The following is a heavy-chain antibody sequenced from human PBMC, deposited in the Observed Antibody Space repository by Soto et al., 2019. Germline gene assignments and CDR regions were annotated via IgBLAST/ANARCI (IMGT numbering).Heavy chain of an antibody. CDR1: GFILSTYG. D-gene: IGHD1-1*01. J-gene: IGHJ5*02. Sequence: GGSLRLSCAASGFILSTYGMHWVRQAPGKGLEWVAMISHDGNAQYYVDSVKGRFSVSRDTSKNTLHLHMNSLRSEDTGLYYCARDYGPRNWYNPLHPRGQGTLRTGSS. CDR3: ARDYGPRNWYNPLHP. V-gene: IGHV3-30*03. CDR2: ISHDGNAQ.